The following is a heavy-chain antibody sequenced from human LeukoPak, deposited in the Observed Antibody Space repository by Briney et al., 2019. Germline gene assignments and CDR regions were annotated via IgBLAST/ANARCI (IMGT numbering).Heavy chain of an antibody. Sequence: GGCLRLSCAASGFTFDDYAMHWVRQAPGKGLEWVSGISWNSGSIGYADSVKGRFTISRDNAKNSLYLQINSLRAEDTALYYCAKDKYYGSGSYGPLDYWGQGTLVTVSS. D-gene: IGHD3-10*01. CDR1: GFTFDDYA. CDR3: AKDKYYGSGSYGPLDY. CDR2: ISWNSGSI. J-gene: IGHJ4*02. V-gene: IGHV3-9*01.